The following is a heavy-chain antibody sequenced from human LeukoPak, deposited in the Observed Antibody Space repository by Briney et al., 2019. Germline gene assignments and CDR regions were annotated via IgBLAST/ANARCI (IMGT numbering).Heavy chain of an antibody. CDR2: IYYSGST. J-gene: IGHJ6*03. CDR3: ARVRGATVTTGDYYYYYMDV. Sequence: SETLSLTCTVSGGSISSSSYYWGWIRQPPGKGLEWIGSIYYSGSTYYNPSLKSRVTMSIDTSKNQFSLKLTSVTAADTAVYYCARVRGATVTTGDYYYYYMDVWGKGTTVTISS. V-gene: IGHV4-39*07. CDR1: GGSISSSSYY. D-gene: IGHD4-17*01.